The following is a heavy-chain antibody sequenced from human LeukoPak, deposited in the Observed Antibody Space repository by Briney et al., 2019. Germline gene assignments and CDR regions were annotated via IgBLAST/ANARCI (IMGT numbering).Heavy chain of an antibody. CDR3: VREIYGARAY. CDR2: INSDGSAT. V-gene: IGHV3-74*01. CDR1: GFTLSGYW. D-gene: IGHD4-17*01. J-gene: IGHJ4*02. Sequence: GGSLRLSCAASGFTLSGYWMYWVRQAPGKGLVWVSRINSDGSATNYAGPVKGRFTISRDNAASMLYLQMNSLRGDDTAVYYCVREIYGARAYWGQGTLVTVSS.